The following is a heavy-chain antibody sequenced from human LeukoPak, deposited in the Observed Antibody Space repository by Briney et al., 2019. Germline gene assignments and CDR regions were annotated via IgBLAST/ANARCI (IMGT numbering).Heavy chain of an antibody. CDR2: ISSSGSDI. CDR1: GFTFSNYE. D-gene: IGHD5-24*01. J-gene: IGHJ4*02. V-gene: IGHV3-48*03. CDR3: ARLYLPATRFDY. Sequence: GGSLRLSCAASGFTFSNYEMHWVRQAPGKGLEWVSYISSSGSDIYYADSVKGRFTISRDNAKNSLYLQMNSLRDEDTAVYYCARLYLPATRFDYWGQGTLVTVSS.